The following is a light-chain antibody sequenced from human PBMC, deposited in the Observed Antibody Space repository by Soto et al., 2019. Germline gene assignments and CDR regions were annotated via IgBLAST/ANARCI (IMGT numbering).Light chain of an antibody. CDR3: QKYNSAAFT. CDR2: AAS. J-gene: IGKJ3*01. Sequence: DIQMTQSPSSLSASVGDRVTITCRASQGMSTYLAWYQQKPGKVPKLLIYAASTLQSGVPSRYSGSGSGTDFTLPISSLQPEDVASYYCQKYNSAAFTVGPGTKVDI. CDR1: QGMSTY. V-gene: IGKV1-27*01.